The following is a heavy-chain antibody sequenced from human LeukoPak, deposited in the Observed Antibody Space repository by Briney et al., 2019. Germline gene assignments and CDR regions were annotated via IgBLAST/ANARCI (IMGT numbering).Heavy chain of an antibody. V-gene: IGHV4-59*02. D-gene: IGHD6-19*01. CDR2: VYDTGDT. CDR1: GGSVSHYY. Sequence: SETLSLTCSVSGGSVSHYYWTWVRQPPGKGLELIGYVYDTGDTNYSPSLKSRVTISVDTSKNQVSLNLTSVTAADTAVYYCAALVEVAGPDYWGQGTLVIVSS. J-gene: IGHJ4*02. CDR3: AALVEVAGPDY.